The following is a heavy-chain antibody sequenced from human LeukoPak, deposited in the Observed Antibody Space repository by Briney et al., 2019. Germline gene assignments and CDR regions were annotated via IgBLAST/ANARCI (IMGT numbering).Heavy chain of an antibody. V-gene: IGHV4-38-2*01. CDR1: AYSISSGYY. J-gene: IGHJ3*02. Sequence: SETLSLTCAVSAYSISSGYYWGWIRQPPGKGLEWIGSIYHSGSTYYNPSLKSRVTISADTPKNQFSLKLNSVTAADTAVYYCARGGVVAAPGDAFDIWGQGTMVTVFS. CDR2: IYHSGST. D-gene: IGHD2-15*01. CDR3: ARGGVVAAPGDAFDI.